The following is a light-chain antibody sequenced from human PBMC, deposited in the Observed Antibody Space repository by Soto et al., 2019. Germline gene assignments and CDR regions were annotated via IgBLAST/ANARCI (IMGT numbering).Light chain of an antibody. J-gene: IGKJ4*01. CDR1: HRVNIY. CDR3: QQYNNWPLT. V-gene: IGKV3-15*01. CDR2: DAS. Sequence: EILMTQSPATLSVSPGERATLSCRASHRVNIYIAWYQQRPGQTPRLLIYDASTRATDIPARFSGSGSGTEFTLTISSLQSEDFAVYYCQQYNNWPLTFGGGTKVEI.